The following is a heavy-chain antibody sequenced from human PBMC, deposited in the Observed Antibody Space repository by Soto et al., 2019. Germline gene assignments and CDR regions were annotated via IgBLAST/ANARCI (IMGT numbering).Heavy chain of an antibody. CDR1: GGTFSSYA. V-gene: IGHV1-69*13. CDR3: ASSGYSGYDYCLDY. CDR2: IIPIFGTA. D-gene: IGHD5-12*01. J-gene: IGHJ4*02. Sequence: SVKVSCKASGGTFSSYAISWVRQAPGQGLEWMGGIIPIFGTANYAQKFQGRVTITADESTSTAYMELSSLRSEDTAVYYYASSGYSGYDYCLDYWGQGTLATVSS.